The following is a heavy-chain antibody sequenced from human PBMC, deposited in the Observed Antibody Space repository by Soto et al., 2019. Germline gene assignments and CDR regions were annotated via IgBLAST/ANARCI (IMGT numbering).Heavy chain of an antibody. CDR2: INHSGST. D-gene: IGHD4-4*01. V-gene: IGHV4-34*01. J-gene: IGHJ4*02. CDR1: GGSFSGYY. CDR3: AITLGPQVTGYVDSDYRWTIDQ. Sequence: SETLSLTCAVYGGSFSGYYWSWIRQPPGKGLEWIGEINHSGSTNYNPSLLSRVTISADTSKNQFFLRLTSVTAADTGVYFCAITLGPQVTGYVDSDYRWTIDQWGQGTLVTVSS.